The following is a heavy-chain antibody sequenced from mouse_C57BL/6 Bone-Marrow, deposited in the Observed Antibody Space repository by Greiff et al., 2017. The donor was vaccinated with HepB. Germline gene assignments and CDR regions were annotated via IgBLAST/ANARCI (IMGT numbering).Heavy chain of an antibody. CDR3: ARWIDSNPFAY. J-gene: IGHJ3*01. Sequence: EVQLVQSGGGLVKPGGSLKLSCAASGFTFTDYGMHWVRQAPEKGLEWVAYISSGSSTIYYAGTVKGRFTISRDNAKNTLFLQMTSLRSEDTAMYYCARWIDSNPFAYWGEGTLVTVSA. V-gene: IGHV5-17*01. CDR2: ISSGSSTI. D-gene: IGHD2-5*01. CDR1: GFTFTDYG.